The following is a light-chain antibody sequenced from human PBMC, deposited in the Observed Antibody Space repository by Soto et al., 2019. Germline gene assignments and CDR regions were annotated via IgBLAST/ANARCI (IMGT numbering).Light chain of an antibody. V-gene: IGLV2-14*01. CDR1: SSDVGGYNY. CDR2: DVS. Sequence: QSALTQPASVSGSPGQSITISCTGTSSDVGGYNYASWYQQHPGKAPKLMIYDVSNRPSGVSNRLSGSKSGNTASLTISGLQAEDEADYYCSSYTSSSTQVFGTGTKVTVL. CDR3: SSYTSSSTQV. J-gene: IGLJ1*01.